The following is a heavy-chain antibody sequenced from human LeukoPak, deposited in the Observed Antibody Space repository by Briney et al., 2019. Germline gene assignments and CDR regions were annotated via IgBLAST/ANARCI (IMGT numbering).Heavy chain of an antibody. Sequence: GGSLRLSCAASGFTFSSYSMNWVSHAPGKGLEWVSYISSSSTIYYADSVKGRFTISRDNAKNSLYLQMNSLRDEDTAVYYCARDSDTAMDYFDYWGQGTLVTVSS. V-gene: IGHV3-48*02. CDR2: ISSSSTI. D-gene: IGHD5-18*01. CDR1: GFTFSSYS. CDR3: ARDSDTAMDYFDY. J-gene: IGHJ4*02.